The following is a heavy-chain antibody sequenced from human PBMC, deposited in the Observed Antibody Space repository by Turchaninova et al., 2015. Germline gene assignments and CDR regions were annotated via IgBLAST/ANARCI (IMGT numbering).Heavy chain of an antibody. CDR3: AKESGRMLPYDH. CDR2: LSARGDNT. J-gene: IGHJ4*02. V-gene: IGHV3-23*01. Sequence: EVQLLESGGGLVQPGGSLRLYCSASGFPFSKYGMNLVPQSPGKTLEWFSALSARGDNTYYADSVKGRLTISRDNSKNMLYLQMSSLRADDTAVYYCAKESGRMLPYDHWGQGTLVTVSS. D-gene: IGHD3-16*01. CDR1: GFPFSKYG.